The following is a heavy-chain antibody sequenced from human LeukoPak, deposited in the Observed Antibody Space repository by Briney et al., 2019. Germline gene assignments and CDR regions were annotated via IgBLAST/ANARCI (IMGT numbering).Heavy chain of an antibody. Sequence: PSETLSLTCTVSGGSISSSSYYWGWIRQPPGKGLEWIGSIYYSGSTYYNPSLKSRVTISVDTSKNQFSLKLSSVTAADTAVYYCAKSDYLFDWFDPWGQGTLVTVSS. CDR1: GGSISSSSYY. D-gene: IGHD4-17*01. V-gene: IGHV4-39*07. J-gene: IGHJ5*02. CDR2: IYYSGST. CDR3: AKSDYLFDWFDP.